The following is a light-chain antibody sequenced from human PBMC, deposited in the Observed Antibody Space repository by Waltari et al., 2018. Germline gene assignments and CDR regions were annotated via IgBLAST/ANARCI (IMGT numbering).Light chain of an antibody. CDR3: AAYTDTGTYV. CDR2: DVT. Sequence: QSALTQPASVSGSPGQSITISCPGTRNDVGHSNFVSWYQHLPGEAPTLIIFDVTHRPSGISYRFSGSKSGTTASLTISGLQAEDEADYYCAAYTDTGTYVFGDGTKVTVL. CDR1: RNDVGHSNF. J-gene: IGLJ1*01. V-gene: IGLV2-14*03.